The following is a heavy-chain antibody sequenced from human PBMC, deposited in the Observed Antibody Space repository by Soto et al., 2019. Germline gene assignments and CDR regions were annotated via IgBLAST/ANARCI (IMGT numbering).Heavy chain of an antibody. CDR3: ARHTPAISISDH. D-gene: IGHD2-15*01. CDR1: GGSISSSSYY. J-gene: IGHJ4*02. CDR2: IYYSGST. Sequence: SETLSLTCAVSGGSISSSSYYWGWIRQPPGKGLEWIGSIYYSGSTYYNPSLKSRVTISVDTSKNQFSLKLSSVTAADTAVYYCARHTPAISISDHWGQGTLVT. V-gene: IGHV4-39*01.